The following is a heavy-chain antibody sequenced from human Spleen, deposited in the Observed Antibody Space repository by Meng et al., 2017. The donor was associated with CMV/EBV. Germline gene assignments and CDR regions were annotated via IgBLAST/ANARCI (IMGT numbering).Heavy chain of an antibody. CDR1: GSTFRKFT. CDR3: ARDALSSGGDY. D-gene: IGHD6-19*01. Sequence: GESLKISCAASGSTFRKFTMNWIRRAPGKGLEWVSSISNTGEIRQYADSVKGRFTVSRDNSRNSVFLLMDSLRAEDTAFYYCARDALSSGGDYWGQGALVTVSS. J-gene: IGHJ4*02. V-gene: IGHV3-21*04. CDR2: ISNTGEIR.